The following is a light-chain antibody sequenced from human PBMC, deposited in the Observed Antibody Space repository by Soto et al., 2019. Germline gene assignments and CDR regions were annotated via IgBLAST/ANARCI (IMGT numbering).Light chain of an antibody. CDR3: SSYTTSSPYV. J-gene: IGLJ1*01. V-gene: IGLV2-14*01. Sequence: QSVLTQPASVSGSPGQSITISCTGTSNDVGGYNYVSWYQQHPGKAPKLVIYEVSHRPSGISDRFSGSKSGNTASLTISGLQVEDEAEYYCSSYTTSSPYVFGPGTKLTGL. CDR2: EVS. CDR1: SNDVGGYNY.